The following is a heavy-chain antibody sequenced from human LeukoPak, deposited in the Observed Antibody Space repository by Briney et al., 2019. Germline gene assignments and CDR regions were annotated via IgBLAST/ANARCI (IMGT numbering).Heavy chain of an antibody. J-gene: IGHJ6*04. D-gene: IGHD1-14*01. CDR3: ARERGTGYYYYYGMDV. V-gene: IGHV4-38-2*02. CDR2: IYHSGST. CDR1: GYSISSGYY. Sequence: SETLSLTCAVSGYSISSGYYWGWIRQPPGKGLEWIGSIYHSGSTYYNPSLKSRVTISVDTSKNQFSLKLSSVTAAGTAVYYCARERGTGYYYYYGMDVWGKGTTVTVSS.